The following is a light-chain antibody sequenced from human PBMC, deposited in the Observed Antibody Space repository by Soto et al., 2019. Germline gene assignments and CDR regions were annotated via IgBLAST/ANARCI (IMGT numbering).Light chain of an antibody. CDR3: HQYKTYPLT. Sequence: DIQMTQSPSSLSASIGDRVTITCQASQGIDNFLAWFQQTPGKAPKSLIYDASILHSGVPSRFSGSGSGTDFTLTISSLQPEDFATYYCHQYKTYPLTFGGGTKVEIK. J-gene: IGKJ4*01. CDR2: DAS. V-gene: IGKV1-16*01. CDR1: QGIDNF.